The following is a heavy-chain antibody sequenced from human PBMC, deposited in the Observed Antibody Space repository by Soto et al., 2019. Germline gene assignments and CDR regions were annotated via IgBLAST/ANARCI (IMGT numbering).Heavy chain of an antibody. CDR2: ISAYNGNT. V-gene: IGHV1-18*04. Sequence: ASVKVSCKASGYTFTSYGISWVRQAPGQGLEWMGWISAYNGNTNYAQKLQGRVTMTTDTSTSTAYMELRSLRSDDTAVYYCARDTGIVVVPAAAAYYYYGMDVWGQGTTVAGSS. CDR1: GYTFTSYG. J-gene: IGHJ6*02. CDR3: ARDTGIVVVPAAAAYYYYGMDV. D-gene: IGHD2-2*01.